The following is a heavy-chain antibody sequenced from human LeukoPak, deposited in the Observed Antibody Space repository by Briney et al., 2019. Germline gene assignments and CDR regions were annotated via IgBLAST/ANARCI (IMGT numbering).Heavy chain of an antibody. CDR2: INPNSSGT. D-gene: IGHD1-1*01. J-gene: IGHJ4*02. CDR1: GYTFTGYY. CDR3: ARNPSTTGTKDY. V-gene: IGHV1-2*02. Sequence: ASVKVSCKASGYTFTGYYMHWVRQAPGQGLEWMGWINPNSSGTNYAQKFQGRVTMTRDTSISTAYMELSRLRSDDTAVYYCARNPSTTGTKDYWGQGTLVTVSS.